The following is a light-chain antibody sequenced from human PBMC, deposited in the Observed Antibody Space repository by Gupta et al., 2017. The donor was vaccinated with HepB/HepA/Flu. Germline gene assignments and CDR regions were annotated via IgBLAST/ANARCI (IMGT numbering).Light chain of an antibody. CDR1: QSVTKNY. J-gene: IGKJ5*01. Sequence: IVLTQSPGTLSLSSGARATLSCRASQSVTKNYLAWYQQIAGQAPRLLIYAASTRATGIPDRFSGSGSGTDFTLSISRLEPEDFAVYYCQQYGDSPITFGQGTRLEMK. CDR3: QQYGDSPIT. CDR2: AAS. V-gene: IGKV3-20*01.